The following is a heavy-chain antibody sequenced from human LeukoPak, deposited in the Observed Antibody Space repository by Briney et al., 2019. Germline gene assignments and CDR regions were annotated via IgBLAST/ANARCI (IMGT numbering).Heavy chain of an antibody. V-gene: IGHV3-7*01. J-gene: IGHJ4*02. CDR1: GFTFSTYW. D-gene: IGHD2-2*01. CDR3: ARVRCSSNSCFPDY. CDR2: IKQDGSDK. Sequence: GGSLRLSGAASGFTFSTYWMSWVRQAPGKGLEWVANIKQDGSDKYYVDSVKGRFTISRDNAKNSLFLQTNSLRAEDAAVYYCARVRCSSNSCFPDYWGQGTLVTVSS.